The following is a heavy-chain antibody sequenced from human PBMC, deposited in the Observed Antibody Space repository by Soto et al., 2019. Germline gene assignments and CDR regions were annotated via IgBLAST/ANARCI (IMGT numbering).Heavy chain of an antibody. CDR2: IIPILGIA. CDR1: GGTFSSYT. CDR3: ASLAMTTVTNYALGAFDI. Sequence: QVQLVQSGAEVKKPGSSVKVSCKASGGTFSSYTISWVRQAPGQGLEWMGRIIPILGIANYAQKFQGRVTITADKSTSTAYMELSSLRSEDTAVYYCASLAMTTVTNYALGAFDIWGQGTMVTVSS. D-gene: IGHD4-4*01. V-gene: IGHV1-69*02. J-gene: IGHJ3*02.